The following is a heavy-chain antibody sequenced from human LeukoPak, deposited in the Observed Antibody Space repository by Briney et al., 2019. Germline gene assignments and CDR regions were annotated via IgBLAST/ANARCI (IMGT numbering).Heavy chain of an antibody. V-gene: IGHV3-30-3*01. CDR3: ARVGYSSGWYFDY. Sequence: PGGSLRLSCAASGFTFSSYAMHWVRQAPGKGLEWVAVISYDGSNKYYADSVKGRFTISRDNSKNTLYLQMNGLRAEDTAVYYCARVGYSSGWYFDYWGQGTLVTVSS. J-gene: IGHJ4*02. CDR2: ISYDGSNK. D-gene: IGHD6-19*01. CDR1: GFTFSSYA.